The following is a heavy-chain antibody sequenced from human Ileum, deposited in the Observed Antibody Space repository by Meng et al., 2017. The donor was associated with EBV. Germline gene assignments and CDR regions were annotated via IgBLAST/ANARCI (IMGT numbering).Heavy chain of an antibody. J-gene: IGHJ4*02. V-gene: IGHV4-39*07. CDR1: GDSMTSSNDY. CDR2: NFNRGNT. Sequence: HLQLLESRPALVRPAETLSHTCRISGDSMTSSNDYWGWLRQSPGKHLECIGINFNRGNTFYNPSLKTRLIISVDTSKNESSLNLNSVTAADTAVYYCVSAYDYGDYEPFAYWGQGSLVTVSS. D-gene: IGHD4-17*01. CDR3: VSAYDYGDYEPFAY.